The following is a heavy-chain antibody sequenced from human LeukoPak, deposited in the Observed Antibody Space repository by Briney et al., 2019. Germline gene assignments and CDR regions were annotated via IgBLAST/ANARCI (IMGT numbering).Heavy chain of an antibody. CDR2: IYSSGTT. D-gene: IGHD3-10*01. CDR1: GFTFSSYA. Sequence: GGSLRLSCAASGFTFSSYAMSWVRQAPGKGLEWVSVIYSSGTTYYADSVKGRFTISRDDSKNTLYLQMNSLRAEDSAVYYCAGAYGSGSYYMRWGQGTLVTVSS. V-gene: IGHV3-23*05. J-gene: IGHJ4*02. CDR3: AGAYGSGSYYMR.